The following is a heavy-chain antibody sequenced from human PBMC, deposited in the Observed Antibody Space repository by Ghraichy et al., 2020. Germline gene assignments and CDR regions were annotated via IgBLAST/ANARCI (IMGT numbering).Heavy chain of an antibody. Sequence: ETLSLTCTVSGGSISSYYWSWIRQPAGKGLEWIGRIYTSGSTNYNPSLKSRVTMSVDTSKNQFSLKLSSVTAADTAVYYCARQENGDCSGGSCYGRPYYFDYWGQGTLVTVSS. CDR1: GGSISSYY. J-gene: IGHJ4*02. CDR2: IYTSGST. D-gene: IGHD2-15*01. V-gene: IGHV4-4*07. CDR3: ARQENGDCSGGSCYGRPYYFDY.